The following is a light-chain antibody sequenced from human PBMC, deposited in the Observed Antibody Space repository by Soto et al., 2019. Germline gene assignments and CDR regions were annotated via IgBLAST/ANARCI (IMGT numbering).Light chain of an antibody. V-gene: IGKV3-11*01. Sequence: IVLTQSPDTLSLSPGERATLSCRASQTVRNNYLAWYQQKPGQAPRLLIYDASNRATGIPARFSGSGSGTDFTLTISSLEPEDFAVYYCQQRSNWPATLGQGTKVDI. J-gene: IGKJ1*01. CDR2: DAS. CDR1: QTVRNNY. CDR3: QQRSNWPAT.